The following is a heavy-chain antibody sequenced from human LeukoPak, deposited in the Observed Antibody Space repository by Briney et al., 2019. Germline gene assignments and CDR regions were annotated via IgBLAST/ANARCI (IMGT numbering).Heavy chain of an antibody. Sequence: GGSLRLACAAYGFTFSSYSMNWVRQAPGKGLEWVSGISGSGVTDYADSVKGRFTISRDNSKNTLYLQMNSLRAEDTAVYYCAKDLNWGGRWGQGTLVTVSS. CDR2: ISGSGVT. CDR3: AKDLNWGGR. D-gene: IGHD7-27*01. J-gene: IGHJ4*02. CDR1: GFTFSSYS. V-gene: IGHV3-23*01.